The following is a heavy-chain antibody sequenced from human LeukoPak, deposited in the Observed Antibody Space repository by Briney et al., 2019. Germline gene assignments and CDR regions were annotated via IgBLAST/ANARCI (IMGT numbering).Heavy chain of an antibody. CDR3: TRVGYIDEGIDY. V-gene: IGHV3-21*06. Sequence: GGSLRLSCAASGFTFSSYSMNWVRQAPGKGLEWVSSISSSSYIYYADSVKGRFTISRDNAKNSLYLQMNSLRAEDTAIYYCTRVGYIDEGIDYWGQGTLVTVSS. CDR1: GFTFSSYS. CDR2: ISSSSYI. D-gene: IGHD5-24*01. J-gene: IGHJ4*02.